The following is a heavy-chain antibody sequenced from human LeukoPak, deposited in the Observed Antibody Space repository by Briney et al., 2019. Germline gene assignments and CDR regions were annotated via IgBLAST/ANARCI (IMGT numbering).Heavy chain of an antibody. J-gene: IGHJ4*02. CDR2: INPSGGT. CDR1: GDTFSSSH. CDR3: AREPTAGCCYFDY. Sequence: ASVKLSCKASGDTFSSSHIHWVRQAPGQGLERRGLINPSGGTSHSNTIQGTVTLSRATFTSTPYMELNSLRSEDTAVYYCAREPTAGCCYFDYWGQGTLVTASS. D-gene: IGHD3-10*01. V-gene: IGHV1-46*01.